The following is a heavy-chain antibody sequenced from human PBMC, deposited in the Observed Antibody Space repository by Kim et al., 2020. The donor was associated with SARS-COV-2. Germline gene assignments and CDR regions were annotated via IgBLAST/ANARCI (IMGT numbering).Heavy chain of an antibody. CDR3: ATLGGGF. J-gene: IGHJ4*02. V-gene: IGHV4-59*03. CDR2: IYDSGST. D-gene: IGHD5-12*01. Sequence: SETLSLTCTVSGVPISTYYWSWIRQSPGKGLEWIGYIYDSGSTNSNPSLRSRVTISLDASKNQFSLKLSSVTAADTAVYYCATLGGGFWGQGTLITFSS. CDR1: GVPISTYY.